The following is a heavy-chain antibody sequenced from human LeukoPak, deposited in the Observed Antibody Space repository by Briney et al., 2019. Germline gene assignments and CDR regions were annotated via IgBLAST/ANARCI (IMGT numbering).Heavy chain of an antibody. CDR3: ARNAAPRGVEYPPAVAY. V-gene: IGHV4-59*08. CDR1: GGSISTYY. Sequence: KPSETLSLTCTVSGGSISTYYWSWIRQPPGKGLEWIAHIHYSGAIKYNPSLKSRVSMSVDTSQNRLSLKLSSVTAADTAVYYCARNAAPRGVEYPPAVAYWGQGILVTVSS. CDR2: IHYSGAI. J-gene: IGHJ4*02. D-gene: IGHD2/OR15-2a*01.